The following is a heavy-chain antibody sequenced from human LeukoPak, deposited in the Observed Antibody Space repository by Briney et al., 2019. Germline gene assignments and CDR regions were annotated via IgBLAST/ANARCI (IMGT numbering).Heavy chain of an antibody. Sequence: GGSLRLSCAAPGFTFSSYGMHWVRQAPGKGLEWVAVISYDGSDKYYADSVKGRFTISRDNSKNTLYLQMNSLRAEDTAVYYCARGDCSSTSCSKRITMVRGVMNWGQGTLVTVSS. D-gene: IGHD3-10*01. V-gene: IGHV3-30*03. J-gene: IGHJ4*02. CDR1: GFTFSSYG. CDR3: ARGDCSSTSCSKRITMVRGVMN. CDR2: ISYDGSDK.